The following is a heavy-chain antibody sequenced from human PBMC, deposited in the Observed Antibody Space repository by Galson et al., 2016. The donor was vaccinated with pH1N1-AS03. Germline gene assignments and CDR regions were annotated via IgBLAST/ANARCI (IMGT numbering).Heavy chain of an antibody. CDR2: IYPGDSDT. CDR3: ARQVRDGYNDYFDY. Sequence: QSGAEVKKPGESLKISCKTSGYIFTSYWVAWVHHMPGKGLEWMGIIYPGDSDTRYSPSFQGQATISADRSINTAYLQWSSLMASDTAIYYCARQVRDGYNDYFDYWGQGILVTVSS. D-gene: IGHD5-24*01. J-gene: IGHJ4*02. V-gene: IGHV5-51*07. CDR1: GYIFTSYW.